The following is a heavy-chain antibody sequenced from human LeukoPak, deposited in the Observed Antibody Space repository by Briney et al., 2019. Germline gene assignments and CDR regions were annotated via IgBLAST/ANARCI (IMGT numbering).Heavy chain of an antibody. CDR2: ISGSGGST. J-gene: IGHJ4*02. V-gene: IGHV3-23*01. D-gene: IGHD3-3*01. Sequence: GGSLRLSCAASGFTFSSYDMRWVRQAPGKGLEWVSAISGSGGSTYYADSVKGRFTISRDNSKNTLYLQMNSLRAEDTAVYYCAQRTSGLIKVEWLFYLDYWGQGTLVTVSS. CDR1: GFTFSSYD. CDR3: AQRTSGLIKVEWLFYLDY.